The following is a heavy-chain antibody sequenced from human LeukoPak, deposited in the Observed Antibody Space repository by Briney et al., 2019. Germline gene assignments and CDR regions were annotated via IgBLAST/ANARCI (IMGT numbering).Heavy chain of an antibody. V-gene: IGHV3-23*01. D-gene: IGHD2-15*01. J-gene: IGHJ4*02. Sequence: GGSLRLSCAASGFTFSIYGMSWVRQAPGKGLEWVSGISGNGAGTYYADSVKGRFTISGDNSKNTLYLQMNSLRVEDTAVYYCAKDLHGGLDYWGQGTLVTVSS. CDR2: ISGNGAGT. CDR3: AKDLHGGLDY. CDR1: GFTFSIYG.